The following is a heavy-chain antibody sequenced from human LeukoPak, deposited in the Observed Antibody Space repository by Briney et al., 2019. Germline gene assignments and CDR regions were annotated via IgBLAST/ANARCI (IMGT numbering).Heavy chain of an antibody. D-gene: IGHD3-3*01. CDR1: GGTFSSYI. CDR3: ARGDFWSGPIDF. CDR2: ISPIIGTG. Sequence: GASVKVSCKASGGTFSSYIINWVRQAPGQGLEWMGGISPIIGTGNYAQRFQGKVTITANESTSTVYMEVSSLKSEDTAVYYCARGDFWSGPIDFWGQGTLVTVSS. J-gene: IGHJ4*02. V-gene: IGHV1-69*13.